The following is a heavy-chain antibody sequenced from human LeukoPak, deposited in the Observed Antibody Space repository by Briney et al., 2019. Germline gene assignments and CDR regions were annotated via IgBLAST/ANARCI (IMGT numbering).Heavy chain of an antibody. D-gene: IGHD6-19*01. CDR1: GFPFSRYN. CDR3: AKDAQWLVPEGYYYYMDV. J-gene: IGHJ6*03. Sequence: GGSLRLSFAGSGFPFSRYNMNWFRPAPGKGVERVSSINSSSSYIFYADSVKGRFTISRDNAKNSLYLQMNSLRAEDTAVYYCAKDAQWLVPEGYYYYMDVWGKGTTVTVSS. V-gene: IGHV3-21*03. CDR2: INSSSSYI.